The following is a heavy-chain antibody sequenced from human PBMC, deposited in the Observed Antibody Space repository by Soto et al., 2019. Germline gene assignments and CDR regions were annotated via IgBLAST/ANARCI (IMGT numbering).Heavy chain of an antibody. D-gene: IGHD6-6*01. CDR2: IIPIFGTA. CDR1: GGTFSSYA. Sequence: QVQLVQSGAEVKKPGSSVKVSCKASGGTFSSYAISWVRQAPGQGLEWMGGIIPIFGTANYAQKFQGRVTITADKSTSTAYMELSSLRSEDTAVYYCARVFDGAARYYYYGMDVWGQWTTVTVSS. J-gene: IGHJ6*02. CDR3: ARVFDGAARYYYYGMDV. V-gene: IGHV1-69*06.